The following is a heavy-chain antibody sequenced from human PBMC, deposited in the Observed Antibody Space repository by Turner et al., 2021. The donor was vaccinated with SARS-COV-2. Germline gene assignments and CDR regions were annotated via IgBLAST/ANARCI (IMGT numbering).Heavy chain of an antibody. V-gene: IGHV4-59*08. J-gene: IGHJ6*02. CDR1: GGSMRSNY. CDR2: MYYSGGT. CDR3: ARHSTVTENYSNGMDV. Sequence: QVQLQESGPGLVKPSETVSLPCTASGGSMRSNYWTWVRQPPGKGLEWIGHMYYSGGTNYNPSLKSRVTISIDTSKNQFSLSLSSVTAADTAVYYCARHSTVTENYSNGMDVWGQGTTVTVS. D-gene: IGHD4-17*01.